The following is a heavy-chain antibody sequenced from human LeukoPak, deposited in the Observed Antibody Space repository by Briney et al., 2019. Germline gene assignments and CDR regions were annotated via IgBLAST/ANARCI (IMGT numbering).Heavy chain of an antibody. J-gene: IGHJ6*02. V-gene: IGHV3-30-3*01. CDR3: ARGTPSSSGWLYYGMDV. D-gene: IGHD6-19*01. CDR1: GFTFRSYT. Sequence: PGGSLRLSCAASGFTFRSYTLHWVRQAPGKGLEWVAVISYDGSNKYYADSVKGRFTISRDNSKNTLYLQMNSLRAEDTAVYYCARGTPSSSGWLYYGMDVWGQGTTVTVSS. CDR2: ISYDGSNK.